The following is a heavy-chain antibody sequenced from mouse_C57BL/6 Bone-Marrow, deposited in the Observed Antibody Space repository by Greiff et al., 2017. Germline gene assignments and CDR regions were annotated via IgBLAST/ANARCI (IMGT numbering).Heavy chain of an antibody. D-gene: IGHD2-3*01. J-gene: IGHJ4*01. CDR1: GYTFTDYN. V-gene: IGHV1-22*01. CDR3: ARWGDGYYDAMDY. Sequence: EVQLQQSGPELVKPGASVKMSCKASGYTFTDYNMHWVKQSHGKSLEWIGYINPNNGGTSYNQKFKGKATLTVTKSSSTAYMELRSLTSEDSAVYYCARWGDGYYDAMDYWGQGTSVTGSS. CDR2: INPNNGGT.